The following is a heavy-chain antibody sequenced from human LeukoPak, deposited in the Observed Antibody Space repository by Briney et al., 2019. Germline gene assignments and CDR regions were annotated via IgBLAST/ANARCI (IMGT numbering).Heavy chain of an antibody. CDR2: ISSSGSTI. Sequence: GGSLRLSCAASGFTFSSYEMNWVRQAPAKGLEGVSYISSSGSTIYYADSVKGRFTISRDNAKNSLYLQMNSLRGEDTAVYYCAELGITMIGGVWGKGTTVTISS. CDR3: AELGITMIGGV. J-gene: IGHJ6*01. V-gene: IGHV3-48*03. CDR1: GFTFSSYE. D-gene: IGHD3-10*02.